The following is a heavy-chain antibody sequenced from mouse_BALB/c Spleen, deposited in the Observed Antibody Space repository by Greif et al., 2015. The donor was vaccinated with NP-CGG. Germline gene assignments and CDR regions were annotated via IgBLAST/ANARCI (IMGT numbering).Heavy chain of an antibody. V-gene: IGHV5-12-1*01. D-gene: IGHD2-10*02. CDR3: ARSYGNYVRFAY. CDR1: GFAFSSYD. J-gene: IGHJ3*01. CDR2: VSSGGDST. Sequence: EVKVVESGGGLVKPGGSLKLSCAASGFAFSSYDMSWVRQTPEKRLEWVAYVSSGGDSTYYPDTVKGRFTISRDNAKNTLYLQMSSLKSEDTAMYYCARSYGNYVRFAYWGQGTLVTVSA.